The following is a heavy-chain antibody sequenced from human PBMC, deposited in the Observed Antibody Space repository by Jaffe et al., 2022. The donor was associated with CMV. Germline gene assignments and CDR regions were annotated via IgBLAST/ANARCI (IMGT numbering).Heavy chain of an antibody. CDR3: ARAMSVVYYYYFYGLDV. V-gene: IGHV3-7*01. CDR2: IKHDGSQR. J-gene: IGHJ6*02. CDR1: GFSLSSYW. Sequence: EVQLVESGGGLVQPGGSLRLSCAASGFSLSSYWMTWVRQAPGKGLEWVANIKHDGSQRYYVDSVEGRFTISRDNAKNSLYLQMNSLRAEDTAIYYCARAMSVVYYYYFYGLDVWGLGTTVTVSS.